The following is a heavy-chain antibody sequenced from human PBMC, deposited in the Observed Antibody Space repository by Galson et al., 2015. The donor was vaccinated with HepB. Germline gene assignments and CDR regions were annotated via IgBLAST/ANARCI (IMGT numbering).Heavy chain of an antibody. CDR3: ARAKEGRGYFDY. V-gene: IGHV4-4*02. Sequence: SETLSLTCAVSGDSISSDSWWSWVRQPPGEGLEWIGEIYHSGGTNYRPSLKSRVTISVDKSKNLFSLELTFVTAADTAVYYCARAKEGRGYFDYWGQGTLVTVSS. J-gene: IGHJ4*02. CDR2: IYHSGGT. D-gene: IGHD3-10*01. CDR1: GDSISSDSW.